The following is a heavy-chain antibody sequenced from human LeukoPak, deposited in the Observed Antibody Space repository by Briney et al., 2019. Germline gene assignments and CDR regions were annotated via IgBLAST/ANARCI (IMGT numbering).Heavy chain of an antibody. CDR3: ARDLPPYYFDY. CDR2: IIPILGIA. J-gene: IGHJ4*02. CDR1: GGIFSSYA. Sequence: SVKVSCKASGGIFSSYAISWVRQAPGQGLEWMGRIIPILGIANYAQKYQGRVTITADKSTSTAYMDLSSLRSEDTAVYYCARDLPPYYFDYWGQGTLVTVSS. V-gene: IGHV1-69*04.